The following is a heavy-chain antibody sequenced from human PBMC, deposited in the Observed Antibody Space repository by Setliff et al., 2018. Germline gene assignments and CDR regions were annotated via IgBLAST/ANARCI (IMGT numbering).Heavy chain of an antibody. D-gene: IGHD1-1*01. V-gene: IGHV4-39*01. Sequence: PSETLSLTCTVSGASLNSGTYYWGWIRQPPGKGLEWIGRIYYRGDTYYNPSLKGRLTISVDTAQHQFSLRLTSVTAADTAVYYCARTGTYRYFDYWGQGALVTVSS. CDR2: IYYRGDT. CDR1: GASLNSGTYY. CDR3: ARTGTYRYFDY. J-gene: IGHJ4*02.